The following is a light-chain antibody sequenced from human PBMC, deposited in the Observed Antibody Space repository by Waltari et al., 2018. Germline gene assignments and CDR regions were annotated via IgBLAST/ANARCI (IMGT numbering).Light chain of an antibody. CDR2: FAS. V-gene: IGKV6-21*01. Sequence: EIVLTQSPDFQSVTPKEKVTITCRASQSIGSSLNWYKQKPDQSPKLVIKFASQSFSGVPSRFSGSGSGTDFTLTINSLEAEDAATYYCHQSNSLPYTFGQGTKLEIK. CDR1: QSIGSS. J-gene: IGKJ2*01. CDR3: HQSNSLPYT.